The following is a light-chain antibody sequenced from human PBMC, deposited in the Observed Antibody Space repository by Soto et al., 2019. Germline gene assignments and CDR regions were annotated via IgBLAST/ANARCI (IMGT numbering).Light chain of an antibody. J-gene: IGKJ2*01. CDR1: QSISNS. V-gene: IGKV1-39*01. CDR2: VAS. CDR3: QQTFSPPYP. Sequence: DIQMTQSLSSLSASVGDRVTITCRASQSISNSLSWYQQKPGKAPNFLIYVASTLQSGVPSRFSGSGSGTDFTLTISSLQPEDVATYYCQQTFSPPYPFGQGTKVEIK.